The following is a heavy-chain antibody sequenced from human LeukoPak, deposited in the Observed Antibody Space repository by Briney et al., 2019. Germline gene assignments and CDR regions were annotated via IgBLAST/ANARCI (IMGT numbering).Heavy chain of an antibody. V-gene: IGHV3-21*01. CDR1: GFTFSSYS. CDR3: ARDGPHSFGVMKTPAGYYMDV. J-gene: IGHJ6*03. Sequence: PGGSLRLSCAASGFTFSSYSMNWVRQAPGKGLEWVSSISSSSSYIYYADSVKGRFTISRDNAKNSLYLQMNSLRAEDTAVYYCARDGPHSFGVMKTPAGYYMDVWGKGTTVTVSS. D-gene: IGHD3-3*01. CDR2: ISSSSSYI.